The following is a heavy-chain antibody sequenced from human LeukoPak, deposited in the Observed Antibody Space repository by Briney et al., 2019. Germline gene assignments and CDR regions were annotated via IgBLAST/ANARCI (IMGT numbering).Heavy chain of an antibody. J-gene: IGHJ4*02. D-gene: IGHD3-9*01. Sequence: GSLRLSCAASGFTFGSYAMAWVRQAPGMGLEWVSGITGDADKKYYAESVKGRFTISRDNSKNTLYLQMNSLRGDDTAVYYCAKRDFSQRTDYYPLFDNWGQGTLVTVSS. CDR2: ITGDADKK. CDR3: AKRDFSQRTDYYPLFDN. V-gene: IGHV3-23*01. CDR1: GFTFGSYA.